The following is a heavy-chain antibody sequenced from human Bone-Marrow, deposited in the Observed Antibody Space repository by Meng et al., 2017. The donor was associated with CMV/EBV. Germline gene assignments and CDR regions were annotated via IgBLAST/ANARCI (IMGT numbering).Heavy chain of an antibody. D-gene: IGHD4-23*01. CDR2: IYYSGST. Sequence: SISSSSYYWGWIRQPPGKGLEWIGSIYYSGSTYYNPSLKSRVTISVDTSKNQFSLKLSSVTAADTAVYYCARREDYGGNSGTYYFDYWGQGTLVTVSS. CDR3: ARREDYGGNSGTYYFDY. CDR1: SISSSSYY. V-gene: IGHV4-39*01. J-gene: IGHJ4*02.